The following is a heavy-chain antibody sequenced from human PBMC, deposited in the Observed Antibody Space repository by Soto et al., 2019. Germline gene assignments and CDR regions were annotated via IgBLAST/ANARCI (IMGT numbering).Heavy chain of an antibody. Sequence: HVQLVQSGPEVKKPGASVKVSCRASGYIFITFGISWVRQAPGQGPEWMGRMSPYNGNTNYGRKFQGRVTMTVDTSTHTAYMELRSLRSDDTAVYYCARDPGGATGFDPWGQGTLVTVSS. CDR2: MSPYNGNT. V-gene: IGHV1-18*01. CDR1: GYIFITFG. CDR3: ARDPGGATGFDP. J-gene: IGHJ5*02. D-gene: IGHD3-10*01.